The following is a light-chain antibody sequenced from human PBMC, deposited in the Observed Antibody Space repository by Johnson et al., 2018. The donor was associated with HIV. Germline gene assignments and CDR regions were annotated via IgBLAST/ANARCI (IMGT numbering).Light chain of an antibody. J-gene: IGLJ1*01. CDR1: SSNIGNNY. CDR2: ENN. CDR3: GTWDTSLSPGGV. V-gene: IGLV1-51*02. Sequence: HSVLTQPPSVSAAPGQKVTISCSGSSSNIGNNYVSWYQQLPGTAPKLLIYENNKRPSGIPDRFSGSKSGTSATLGITGLQTGDEADYYCGTWDTSLSPGGVFGTWTKVSVL.